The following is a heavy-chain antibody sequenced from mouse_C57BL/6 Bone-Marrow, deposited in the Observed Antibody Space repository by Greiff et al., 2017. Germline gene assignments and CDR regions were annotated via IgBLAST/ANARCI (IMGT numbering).Heavy chain of an antibody. CDR1: GYTFTSYW. CDR3: ARGVYYGSSWYFDV. V-gene: IGHV1-69*01. D-gene: IGHD1-1*01. CDR2: IDPSDSYT. Sequence: QVQLQKHGAELVMPGASVKLSCKASGYTFTSYWMHWVKQRPGQGLEWIGEIDPSDSYTNYNQKFKGKSTLTVDKSSSTAYMQLSSLTSEDSAVYYCARGVYYGSSWYFDVWGTGTTVTVSS. J-gene: IGHJ1*03.